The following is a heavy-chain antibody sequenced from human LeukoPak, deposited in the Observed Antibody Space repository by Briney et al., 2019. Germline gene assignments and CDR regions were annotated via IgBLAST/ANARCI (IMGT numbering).Heavy chain of an antibody. J-gene: IGHJ4*02. Sequence: ASVKVSCKASGYTFTGYYIHWVRQAPGQGLEWMGWINPNSGGTNYAQKFQGRVTMTRDTSISTAYMELSRLRSDDTAVYYCARVGATGTTSPFDYWGQGTLVSVSS. D-gene: IGHD1-1*01. CDR3: ARVGATGTTSPFDY. CDR2: INPNSGGT. CDR1: GYTFTGYY. V-gene: IGHV1-2*02.